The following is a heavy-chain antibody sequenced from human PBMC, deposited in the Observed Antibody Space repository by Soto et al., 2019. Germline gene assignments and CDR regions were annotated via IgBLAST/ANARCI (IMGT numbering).Heavy chain of an antibody. V-gene: IGHV4-34*01. J-gene: IGHJ5*02. CDR3: ASFMVRRVTTDCFVP. D-gene: IGHD3-10*01. CDR1: GGSFSGYY. CDR2: INHSGST. Sequence: SETLSLTCAVYGGSFSGYYWSWIRQPPGKGLEWIGEINHSGSTNYNPSLKSRVTISVDTSKNQFSLKLSSVTAADTAVYYCASFMVRRVTTDCFVPSGQAPPVTVSS.